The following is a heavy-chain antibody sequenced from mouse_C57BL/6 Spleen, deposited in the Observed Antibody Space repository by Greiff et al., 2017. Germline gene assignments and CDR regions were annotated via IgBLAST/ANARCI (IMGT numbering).Heavy chain of an antibody. J-gene: IGHJ3*01. Sequence: VQLQQSGPVLVKPGASVKMSCKASGYTFPDYYMNWVKQSHGKSREWIGVINPYNGGTSYNQKFKGKATLTVDKSSSTAYMELNSLTSEDSAVYYCARPTTVVGEFAYWGQGTLVTVSA. D-gene: IGHD1-1*01. V-gene: IGHV1-19*01. CDR3: ARPTTVVGEFAY. CDR1: GYTFPDYY. CDR2: INPYNGGT.